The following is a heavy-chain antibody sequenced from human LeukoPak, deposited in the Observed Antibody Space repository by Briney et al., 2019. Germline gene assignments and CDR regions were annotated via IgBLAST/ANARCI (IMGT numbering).Heavy chain of an antibody. J-gene: IGHJ4*02. CDR1: GYTFTTYY. Sequence: ASVKVSCKASGYTFTTYYIHWVRQAPGQGLEWMGIINPSVGSTTYAQKFQGRVTMTRDTSTSTVYMEMSSLRSEDTAVYYCARRQALPAVIDDYWGQGTLVTVSS. CDR2: INPSVGST. D-gene: IGHD2-2*01. V-gene: IGHV1-46*01. CDR3: ARRQALPAVIDDY.